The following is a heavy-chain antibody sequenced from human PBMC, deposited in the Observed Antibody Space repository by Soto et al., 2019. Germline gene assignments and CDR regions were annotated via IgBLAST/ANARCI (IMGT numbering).Heavy chain of an antibody. D-gene: IGHD6-19*01. CDR1: GYTFTSYD. J-gene: IGHJ6*03. Sequence: AASVKVSCKASGYTFTSYDINWVRQATGQGLEWMGWMNPNSGNTGYAQKFQGRVTMTRNTSISTAYMELSSLRSEDTAVYYCAREYSRGWNYYYSYYMDGWGKGTTVTVSS. CDR2: MNPNSGNT. CDR3: AREYSRGWNYYYSYYMDG. V-gene: IGHV1-8*01.